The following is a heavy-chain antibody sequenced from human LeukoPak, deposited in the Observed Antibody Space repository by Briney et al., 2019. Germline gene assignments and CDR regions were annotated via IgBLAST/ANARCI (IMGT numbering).Heavy chain of an antibody. D-gene: IGHD3-3*02. CDR1: GFTFSTYG. Sequence: GGSLRLSCAASGFTFSTYGMHWVRQAPGKGLEGVAVIWYDGSNKYYADSVRGRFTISRDNSKNTLYLQMNSLRAEDTAVYYCARDKGLALGNYYCYYMDVWGKGTTVTVYS. CDR2: IWYDGSNK. J-gene: IGHJ6*03. V-gene: IGHV3-33*01. CDR3: ARDKGLALGNYYCYYMDV.